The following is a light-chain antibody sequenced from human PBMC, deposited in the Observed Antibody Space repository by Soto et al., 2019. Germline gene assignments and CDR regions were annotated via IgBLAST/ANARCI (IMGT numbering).Light chain of an antibody. V-gene: IGKV1-17*01. CDR2: AAS. J-gene: IGKJ1*01. Sequence: QMTQSPSSLSASVGEKIIITCRASRDVGSDVSWYQQKPGQAPKLLIYAASNLYTGVPSRFSGSRSGTEFTLTISSLQPEDFASYYCQKYNSAYGTFGQGTKVDIK. CDR1: RDVGSD. CDR3: QKYNSAYGT.